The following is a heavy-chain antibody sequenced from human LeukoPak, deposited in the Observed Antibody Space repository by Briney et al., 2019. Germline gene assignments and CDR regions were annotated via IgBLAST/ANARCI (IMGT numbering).Heavy chain of an antibody. CDR2: ISGSGGCT. Sequence: GGSLRLSCAASGFTFSSYAMSWVRQAPGKGLEWVSAISGSGGCTYYADSVKGRFTISRDNSKNTLYLQMNSLRAEDTAVYYCARRDGYNPFDYWGQGTLVTVSS. CDR3: ARRDGYNPFDY. V-gene: IGHV3-23*01. J-gene: IGHJ4*02. D-gene: IGHD5-24*01. CDR1: GFTFSSYA.